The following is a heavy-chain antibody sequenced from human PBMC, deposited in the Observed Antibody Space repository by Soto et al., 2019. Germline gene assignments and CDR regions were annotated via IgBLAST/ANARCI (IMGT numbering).Heavy chain of an antibody. V-gene: IGHV1-2*04. D-gene: IGHD2-21*02. CDR1: GYTFTDYF. CDR3: ARVTANSPDAWLDP. J-gene: IGHJ5*02. Sequence: QVQLVQSGAEVKKPGASVTVSCRASGYTFTDYFLHWVRQAPGQGLEWMGWINPNSGSTHFAPKFHGWVTMARAASISTVYLVLNRLSSDATAVYYCARVTANSPDAWLDPWGQGTLVTVSS. CDR2: INPNSGST.